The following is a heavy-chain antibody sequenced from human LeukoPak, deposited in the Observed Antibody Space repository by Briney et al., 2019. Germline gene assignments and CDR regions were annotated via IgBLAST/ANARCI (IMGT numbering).Heavy chain of an antibody. CDR2: IYYSGST. CDR3: ARGAVTVYYFDY. CDR1: GGSISSGGYY. J-gene: IGHJ4*02. Sequence: TSETLSLTCTVSGGSISSGGYYWSWIRQHPGKGLEWIGYIYYSGSTYYNPSLKSRVTISVDTPKNQFSLKLSSVTAADTAVYYCARGAVTVYYFDYWGQGTLVTVSS. D-gene: IGHD4-17*01. V-gene: IGHV4-31*03.